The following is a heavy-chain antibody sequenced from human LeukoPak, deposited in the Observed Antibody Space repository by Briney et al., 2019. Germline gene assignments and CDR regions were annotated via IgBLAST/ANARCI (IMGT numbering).Heavy chain of an antibody. D-gene: IGHD1-26*01. V-gene: IGHV3-21*03. CDR3: ARDKWVAFDI. CDR2: ISSSSSYI. Sequence: GGSLRLSCAASGFTFSSYAMSWVRQAPGKGLEWVSSISSSSSYIYYADSVKGRFTISRDDAKNSLYLQMNSLRAEDTAVYYCARDKWVAFDIWGQGTMVTVSS. J-gene: IGHJ3*02. CDR1: GFTFSSYA.